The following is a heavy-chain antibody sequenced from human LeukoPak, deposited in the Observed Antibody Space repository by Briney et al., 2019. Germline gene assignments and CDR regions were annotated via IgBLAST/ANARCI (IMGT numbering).Heavy chain of an antibody. Sequence: QPGGSLRLSCAASGFTFSTYWMHWVRQVPGKGLEWVSRIYTDGSSINYADSVKGRFTISRDNAKNTLYLQMNSLRAEGTAVYYCARGDWKDAFDIWGQGTRVTVSS. J-gene: IGHJ3*02. CDR2: IYTDGSSI. CDR3: ARGDWKDAFDI. D-gene: IGHD1-1*01. V-gene: IGHV3-74*01. CDR1: GFTFSTYW.